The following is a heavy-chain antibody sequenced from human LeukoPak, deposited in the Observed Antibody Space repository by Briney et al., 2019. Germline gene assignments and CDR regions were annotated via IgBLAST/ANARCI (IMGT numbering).Heavy chain of an antibody. V-gene: IGHV4-30-4*07. J-gene: IGHJ3*02. CDR3: ARARDDYGDRVGAFDI. CDR1: GDSLSSGGYS. Sequence: PSETLSLTCAVSGDSLSSGGYSWSWIRQPPGKGLEWLGYIYYSGSTYYNPSLKSRVTISVDTSKNQFSLKLSSVTAADTAVYYCARARDDYGDRVGAFDIWGQGTMVTVSS. CDR2: IYYSGST. D-gene: IGHD4-17*01.